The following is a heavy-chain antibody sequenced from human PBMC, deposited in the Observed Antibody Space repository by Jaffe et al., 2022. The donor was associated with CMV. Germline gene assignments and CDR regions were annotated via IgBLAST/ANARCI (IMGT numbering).Heavy chain of an antibody. J-gene: IGHJ3*02. CDR2: ISSSSSYT. CDR1: GFTFSDYY. Sequence: QVQLVESGGGLVKPGGSLRLSCAASGFTFSDYYMSWIRQAPGKGLEWVSYISSSSSYTNYADSVKGRFTISRDNAKNSLYLQMNSLRAEDTAVYYCARDKGTADNWNDLGRPLYDAFDIWGQGTMVTVSS. D-gene: IGHD1-1*01. V-gene: IGHV3-11*06. CDR3: ARDKGTADNWNDLGRPLYDAFDI.